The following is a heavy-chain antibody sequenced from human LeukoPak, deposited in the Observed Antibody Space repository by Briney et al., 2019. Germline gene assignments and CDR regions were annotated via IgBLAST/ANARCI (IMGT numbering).Heavy chain of an antibody. D-gene: IGHD3-9*01. V-gene: IGHV4-34*01. CDR3: ARRVGLYDIRSYYYYMDV. Sequence: SETLSLTCAVYGGSFSGYYWSWIRQPPGKGLEWIGEINHSGSTNYNPSLKSRVTISVDTSKNQFSLKLSSVTAADTAVYYCARRVGLYDIRSYYYYMDVWGKGTTVTVS. CDR1: GGSFSGYY. CDR2: INHSGST. J-gene: IGHJ6*03.